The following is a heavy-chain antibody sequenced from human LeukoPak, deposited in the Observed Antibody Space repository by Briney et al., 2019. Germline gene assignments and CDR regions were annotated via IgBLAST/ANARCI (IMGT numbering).Heavy chain of an antibody. CDR3: AREHQCASDY. CDR2: IYPNTGGT. D-gene: IGHD6-19*01. J-gene: IGHJ4*02. CDR1: GYTFNDYY. V-gene: IGHV1-2*02. Sequence: ASVKVSCKASGYTFNDYYVHWIRQAPGQGLEWVGWIYPNTGGTDYAQNFQGRATITRDTSSSTVYMELRSLRSDDTAVYYCAREHQCASDYWGQGTLVTVSS.